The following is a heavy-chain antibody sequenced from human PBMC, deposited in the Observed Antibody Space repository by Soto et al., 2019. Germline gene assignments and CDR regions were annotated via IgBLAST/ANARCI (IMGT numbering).Heavy chain of an antibody. CDR1: GGSISSSNW. J-gene: IGHJ6*02. V-gene: IGHV4-4*02. Sequence: SETLSLTCAVSGGSISSSNWWSWVRQPPGKGLEWIGEIYHSGSTNYNPSLKSRVTISVDKSKNQFSLKLSSVTAADTAVYYCASLASSGWYGNYYYGMDVWGQGTTDTVSS. D-gene: IGHD6-19*01. CDR2: IYHSGST. CDR3: ASLASSGWYGNYYYGMDV.